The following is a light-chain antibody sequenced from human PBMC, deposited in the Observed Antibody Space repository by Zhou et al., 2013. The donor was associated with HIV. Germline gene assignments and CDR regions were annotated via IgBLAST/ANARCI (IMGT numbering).Light chain of an antibody. J-gene: IGKJ5*01. CDR1: QSVSASY. V-gene: IGKV3-20*01. CDR2: GAS. Sequence: EIVLTQSPDTLSLSPGQRATFSCRSSQSVSASYLAWYQKRPGHPPKLVVYGASKRAANIPDRFGGSGSGTDFVLTITRLEPEDFAIYYCQQYGDSPVTFGQGTRLE. CDR3: QQYGDSPVT.